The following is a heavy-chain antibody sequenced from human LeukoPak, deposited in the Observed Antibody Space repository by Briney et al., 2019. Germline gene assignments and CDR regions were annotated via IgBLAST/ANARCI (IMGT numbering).Heavy chain of an antibody. D-gene: IGHD6-13*01. CDR2: FDPEDGET. CDR3: ARDFWVVAAAGSGPKPPFDY. CDR1: GYTLTELS. V-gene: IGHV1-24*01. J-gene: IGHJ4*02. Sequence: ASVKVSCKVSGYTLTELSMHWVRQAPGKGLEWMGGFDPEDGETIYAQKFQGRVTMTEDTSTDTAYMELSSLRSEDTAVYYCARDFWVVAAAGSGPKPPFDYWGQGTLVTVSS.